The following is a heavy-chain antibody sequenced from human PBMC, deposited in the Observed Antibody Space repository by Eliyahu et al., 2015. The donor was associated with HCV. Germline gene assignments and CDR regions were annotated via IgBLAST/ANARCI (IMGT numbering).Heavy chain of an antibody. CDR2: IYWDDDK. Sequence: SGVGVGWIRQPPGKALEWLALIYWDDDKRYSPSLKSRLTITKDTSKNQVVLTMTNMDPVDTATYYCAHSPGAAAATGWFDPWGQGTLVTVPS. CDR3: AHSPGAAAATGWFDP. CDR1: SGVG. D-gene: IGHD6-13*01. J-gene: IGHJ5*02. V-gene: IGHV2-5*02.